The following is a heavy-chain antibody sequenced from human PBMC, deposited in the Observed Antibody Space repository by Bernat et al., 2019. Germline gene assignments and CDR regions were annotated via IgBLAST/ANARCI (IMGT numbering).Heavy chain of an antibody. Sequence: EVQLVESGGGLVRPGWSLRLSCAASGFTFSSYAMSWVRQAPGKGLEWVSGISGDGSRAFYADSVKGRFTISRDHSKNMVYLQVNSLRAEDAAVYYCARDRGGFSGLDIWGQGTMVTVSS. CDR3: ARDRGGFSGLDI. CDR2: ISGDGSRA. D-gene: IGHD3-10*01. V-gene: IGHV3-23*04. J-gene: IGHJ3*02. CDR1: GFTFSSYA.